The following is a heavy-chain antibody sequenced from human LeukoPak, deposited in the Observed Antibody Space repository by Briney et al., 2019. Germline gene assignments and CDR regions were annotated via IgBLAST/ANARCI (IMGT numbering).Heavy chain of an antibody. Sequence: PGGSLRLSCAASGFIFSNYEMNWVRQAPGKGLEWVSYVSSSGDTIYYADSVKGRFSISRDNAKSSLFLQMNSLRAEDTAVYYCARGSTYSSGWYTGFDYWGQGTLVTVSS. CDR1: GFIFSNYE. CDR3: ARGSTYSSGWYTGFDY. J-gene: IGHJ4*02. V-gene: IGHV3-48*03. D-gene: IGHD6-19*01. CDR2: VSSSGDTI.